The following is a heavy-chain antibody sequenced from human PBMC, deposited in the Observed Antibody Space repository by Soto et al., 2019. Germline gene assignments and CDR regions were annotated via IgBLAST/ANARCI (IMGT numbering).Heavy chain of an antibody. CDR1: GGSISSGDSY. CDR2: IYYSGDT. D-gene: IGHD2-21*01. CDR3: ARDNLGDAYHYGLDV. Sequence: QVQLQESGPRLVKPSQTLSLTCTVSGGSISSGDSYWSWIRQHPGKGLEWIGNIYYSGDTDYNPSLNSRVTISVDTSRNQFSLRLSSVTAADTAIYYCARDNLGDAYHYGLDVWGQGTTVTVSS. J-gene: IGHJ6*02. V-gene: IGHV4-31*03.